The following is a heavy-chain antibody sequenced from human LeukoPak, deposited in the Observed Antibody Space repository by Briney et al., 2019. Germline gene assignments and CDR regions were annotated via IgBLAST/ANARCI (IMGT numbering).Heavy chain of an antibody. CDR2: ISGIGGST. CDR3: ARLSKEYYDFWSGYSDPYYYMDV. D-gene: IGHD3-3*01. V-gene: IGHV3-23*01. Sequence: GGSLRLSCAASVFTFSSYAMSGVRQAPGKGLEWVSAISGIGGSTYYADSVKGRFTISRDNSKNTLYLQMNSLRAEDTAVYYCARLSKEYYDFWSGYSDPYYYMDVWGKGTTVTVSS. J-gene: IGHJ6*03. CDR1: VFTFSSYA.